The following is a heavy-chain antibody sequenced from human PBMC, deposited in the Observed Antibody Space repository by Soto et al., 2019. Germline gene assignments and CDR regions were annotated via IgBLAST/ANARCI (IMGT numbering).Heavy chain of an antibody. CDR2: IRSKANSYAT. J-gene: IGHJ4*02. V-gene: IGHV3-73*02. Sequence: EVQLVESGGCLVQPGGSLKLSCAASEFIFSGSAMHWVRQASEKGLEWVGRIRSKANSYATAYAASVKGRFTISRDDSKNTAYLQMYSLKTEDTAVYYCTRLPAVAGPDWGQGTLVIVSS. CDR1: EFIFSGSA. D-gene: IGHD6-19*01. CDR3: TRLPAVAGPD.